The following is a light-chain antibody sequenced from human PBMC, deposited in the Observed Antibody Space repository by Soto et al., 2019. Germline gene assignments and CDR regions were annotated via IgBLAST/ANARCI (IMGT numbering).Light chain of an antibody. J-gene: IGKJ1*01. V-gene: IGKV3-15*01. CDR2: GAS. CDR3: QQYNDWPPWT. Sequence: TQSPATLSVSPGERATLSCSSSQSVSSNLAWYQQKPGQAPRLLIYGASTRATGIPARFSGSGSGTEFTLSIGSLQSEDFAVYYCQQYNDWPPWTFGQGTKVDIK. CDR1: QSVSSN.